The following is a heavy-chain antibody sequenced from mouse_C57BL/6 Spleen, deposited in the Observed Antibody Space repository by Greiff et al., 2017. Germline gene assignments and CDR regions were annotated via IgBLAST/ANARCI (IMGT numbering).Heavy chain of an antibody. CDR3: TYSYGSSAWFAY. CDR1: GFNIKDYY. J-gene: IGHJ3*01. Sequence: VQLQQSGAELVRPGASVKLSCTASGFNIKDYYMHWVKQRPEQGLEWIGRIDPEDGDTEYAPKFQGKATMTADTSSNTAYLQLSSLTSEDTAVYYCTYSYGSSAWFAYGGQGTLVTVSA. V-gene: IGHV14-1*01. D-gene: IGHD1-1*01. CDR2: IDPEDGDT.